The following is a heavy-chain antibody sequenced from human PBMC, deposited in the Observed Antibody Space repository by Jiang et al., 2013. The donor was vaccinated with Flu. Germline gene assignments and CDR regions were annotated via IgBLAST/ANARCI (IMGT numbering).Heavy chain of an antibody. CDR1: VSSGSYY. D-gene: IGHD5-12*01. J-gene: IGHJ5*02. CDR3: ARDSGYDSGGWFDP. CDR2: IYYSGST. V-gene: IGHV4-61*01. Sequence: VSSGSYYWSWIRQPPGKGLEWIGYIYYSGSTNYNPSLKSRVTISVDTSKNQFSLKLSSVTAADTAVYYCARDSGYDSGGWFDPWGQGTLVTVSS.